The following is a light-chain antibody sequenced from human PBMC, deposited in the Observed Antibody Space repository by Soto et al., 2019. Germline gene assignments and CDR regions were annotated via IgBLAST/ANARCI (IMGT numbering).Light chain of an antibody. CDR1: QSVIGY. CDR2: ADS. J-gene: IGKJ5*01. V-gene: IGKV3-11*01. CDR3: QQRYNWPIT. Sequence: EIVLTQSPATLSLSPGETATLSCRAGQSVIGYIGWYQQKPGQAPRLLIYADSNRATGIPARFSGSGSGTDFTLTISSLEPEDFSVYYCQQRYNWPITFGQGTRLEI.